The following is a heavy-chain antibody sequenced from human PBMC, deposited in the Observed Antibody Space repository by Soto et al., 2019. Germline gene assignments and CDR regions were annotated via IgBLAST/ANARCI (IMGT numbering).Heavy chain of an antibody. J-gene: IGHJ3*02. Sequence: QVQLQQWGAGLLKPSETLSLTCAVYGGSFSGYYWSWIRQPPGKGLEWIGEINHSGSTNYNPSLNSRVTISVDTSKNQFSLKLSSVTAADTAVYYCATPEEVAELGNAFDIWGQGTMVTVSS. CDR1: GGSFSGYY. CDR2: INHSGST. D-gene: IGHD6-19*01. CDR3: ATPEEVAELGNAFDI. V-gene: IGHV4-34*01.